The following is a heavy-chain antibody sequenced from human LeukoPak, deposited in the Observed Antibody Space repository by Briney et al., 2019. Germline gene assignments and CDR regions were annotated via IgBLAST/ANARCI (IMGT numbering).Heavy chain of an antibody. D-gene: IGHD2-2*01. Sequence: PSETLSLTCAVYGGSFSGYYWSWIRQPPGKGPEWIGEINHSGSTNYNPSLKSRVTISVDTSKNQFSLKLSSVTAADTAVYYCARGSSIVVVPAAHYWYFDLWGRGTLVTVSS. V-gene: IGHV4-34*01. CDR3: ARGSSIVVVPAAHYWYFDL. CDR1: GGSFSGYY. CDR2: INHSGST. J-gene: IGHJ2*01.